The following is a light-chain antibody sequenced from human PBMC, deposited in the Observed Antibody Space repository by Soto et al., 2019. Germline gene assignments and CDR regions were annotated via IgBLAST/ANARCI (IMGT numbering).Light chain of an antibody. CDR2: KAS. Sequence: DVQMTQSPSTLSASVGDRVTITCRASQSISSWLAWYQQKPGKAPKLLIYKASSLESGVPSRFSGSGSGTEFTLTISILQPDDVATYYCQHYNSPLTFGQGTKVEIK. CDR3: QHYNSPLT. J-gene: IGKJ1*01. CDR1: QSISSW. V-gene: IGKV1-5*03.